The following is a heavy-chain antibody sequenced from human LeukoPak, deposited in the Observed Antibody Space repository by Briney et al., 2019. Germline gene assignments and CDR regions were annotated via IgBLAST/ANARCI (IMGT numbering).Heavy chain of an antibody. Sequence: GGSLRLSCAASGFTFSDYYMSWIRQAPGKGLEWVSYISRSGSTIYYADSVKGRFTISRDNAKNSLYLQMNSLRAEDTAVYYCATPQARPTAYYYYGMDVWGQGTTVTVSS. D-gene: IGHD5-18*01. V-gene: IGHV3-11*01. J-gene: IGHJ6*02. CDR2: ISRSGSTI. CDR1: GFTFSDYY. CDR3: ATPQARPTAYYYYGMDV.